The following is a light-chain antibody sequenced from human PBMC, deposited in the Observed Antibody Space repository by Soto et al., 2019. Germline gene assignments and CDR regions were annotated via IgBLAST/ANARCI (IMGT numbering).Light chain of an antibody. V-gene: IGKV3-20*01. J-gene: IGKJ1*01. CDR3: QQYGGSRWT. Sequence: EIGLTQSPGTLSLSPGERATLSRRASQSVSSTYLAWYQQKPGQAPRLLIYGASNRATGIPDRFSGSGSGTDFTLTISRLEPEDFAVYYCQQYGGSRWTFGQGTRVDI. CDR1: QSVSSTY. CDR2: GAS.